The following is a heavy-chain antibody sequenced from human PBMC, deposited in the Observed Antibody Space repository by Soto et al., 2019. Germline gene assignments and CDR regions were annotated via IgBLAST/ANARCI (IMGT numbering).Heavy chain of an antibody. CDR1: GGSISSYY. CDR2: IYYSGST. J-gene: IGHJ6*03. D-gene: IGHD5-12*01. V-gene: IGHV4-59*01. Sequence: SETLSLTCTVSGGSISSYYWSWIRQPPGKGLEWFGYIYYSGSTNYNPSLKSRVTISVDTSKNQFSLKLSSVTAADTAVYYCARARGYSGYDSFVYYYYYMDVWGEGTTVTVSS. CDR3: ARARGYSGYDSFVYYYYYMDV.